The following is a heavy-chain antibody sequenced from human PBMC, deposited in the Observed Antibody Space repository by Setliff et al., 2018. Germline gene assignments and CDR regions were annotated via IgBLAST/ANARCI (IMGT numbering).Heavy chain of an antibody. CDR1: GFTFSSFW. CDR2: IKSDGSST. CDR3: VSWLYYYYYGVDV. J-gene: IGHJ6*02. Sequence: GGSLRLSCAASGFTFSSFWMHWVRQAPGKGLVWVSRIKSDGSSTTYADSVKGRFTISRDNAKNSVYLQMNSLRAEDTAVYYCVSWLYYYYYGVDVWGQGTTVTVSS. D-gene: IGHD6-13*01. V-gene: IGHV3-74*01.